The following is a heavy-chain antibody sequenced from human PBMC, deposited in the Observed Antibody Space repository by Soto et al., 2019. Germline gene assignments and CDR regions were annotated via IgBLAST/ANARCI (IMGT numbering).Heavy chain of an antibody. V-gene: IGHV3-23*05. D-gene: IGHD4-4*01. CDR2: IGGSGNII. CDR1: GFGFRSYA. Sequence: EVQLLESGGGLVQPGGSLRLSCAASGFGFRSYAMAWVRQAPGKGLEWVASIGGSGNIIYYADSVKGRFTISRDNSKDTLFLEMNNLRVDDTATYYCAKAPPTATVNWFDPWGQGTLVIVSS. J-gene: IGHJ5*02. CDR3: AKAPPTATVNWFDP.